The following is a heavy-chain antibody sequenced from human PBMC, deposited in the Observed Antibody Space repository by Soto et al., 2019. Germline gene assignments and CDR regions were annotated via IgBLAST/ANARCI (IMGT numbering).Heavy chain of an antibody. CDR2: IYYSGST. Sequence: SETLSLTCTVSGGSISSGGYYWSWIRQHPGKGLEWIGYIYYSGSTYYNPSLKSRVTISVDTAKNQFSLKLSSVTAADTAVYYCARASGAGLWLLDGPFDYWGQGTLVTVSS. CDR3: ARASGAGLWLLDGPFDY. CDR1: GGSISSGGYY. V-gene: IGHV4-31*03. J-gene: IGHJ4*02. D-gene: IGHD5-18*01.